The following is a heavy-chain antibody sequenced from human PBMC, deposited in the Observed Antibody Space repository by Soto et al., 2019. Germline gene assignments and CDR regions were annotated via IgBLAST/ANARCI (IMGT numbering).Heavy chain of an antibody. Sequence: PSETLSLTCTVSGGSISSSSYYWGWIRQPPGKGLEWIGSIYYSGSTYYNPSLKSRVTISVDTSKNQFSLKLSSVTAADTAVYYCARRTTYYYGSGSYLSPYYFDYWGQGTLVTVSS. CDR1: GGSISSSSYY. J-gene: IGHJ4*02. CDR3: ARRTTYYYGSGSYLSPYYFDY. V-gene: IGHV4-39*01. D-gene: IGHD3-10*01. CDR2: IYYSGST.